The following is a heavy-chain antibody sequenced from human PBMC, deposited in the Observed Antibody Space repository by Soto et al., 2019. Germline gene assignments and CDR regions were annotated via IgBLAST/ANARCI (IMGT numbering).Heavy chain of an antibody. Sequence: QVQLVESGGGVVQPGRSLRLSCAASGFTFSSYGMHWVRQAPGKGLEWVAVIWYDGSNKYYADSVKGRFTISRDNSKNTLYLQMNSLRAEDTAVYYCARDLSPVAAAMFYFDYWGQGTLVTVSS. J-gene: IGHJ4*02. CDR2: IWYDGSNK. V-gene: IGHV3-33*01. CDR1: GFTFSSYG. CDR3: ARDLSPVAAAMFYFDY. D-gene: IGHD2-15*01.